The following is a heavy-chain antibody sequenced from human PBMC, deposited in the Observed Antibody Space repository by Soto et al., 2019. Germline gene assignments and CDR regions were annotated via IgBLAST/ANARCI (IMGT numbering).Heavy chain of an antibody. J-gene: IGHJ4*02. CDR3: ARPALYSSGRRRDY. Sequence: QLQLQESGPGLVKPSETLSLTCTVSGGSISSSSYYWGWIRQPPGEGLAWVGSIYYSGSTYYNPPPKSRVTSSVDTSKNQFSLKLSSVTAADTAVYYCARPALYSSGRRRDYWGQGTLVTVSS. V-gene: IGHV4-39*01. D-gene: IGHD6-19*01. CDR1: GGSISSSSYY. CDR2: IYYSGST.